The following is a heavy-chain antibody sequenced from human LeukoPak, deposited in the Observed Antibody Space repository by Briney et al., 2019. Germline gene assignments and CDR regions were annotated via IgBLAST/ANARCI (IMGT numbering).Heavy chain of an antibody. V-gene: IGHV1-46*01. CDR3: ASSGLRGYSGHGGWFDP. J-gene: IGHJ5*02. D-gene: IGHD5-12*01. CDR1: GYTFTSYY. Sequence: GASVKVSCKASGYTFTSYYMHWVRQAPGQGLEWMGIINPSGGSTSYAQKFQGRVTMTRDTSTSTVYMELSSLRSEDTAVYYRASSGLRGYSGHGGWFDPWGQGTLVTVSS. CDR2: INPSGGST.